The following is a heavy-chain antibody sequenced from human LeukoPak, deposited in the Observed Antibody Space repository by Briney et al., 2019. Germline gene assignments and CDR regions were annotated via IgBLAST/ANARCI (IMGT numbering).Heavy chain of an antibody. J-gene: IGHJ6*02. Sequence: SETLSLTCTVSGGSISSYYWSWIRQPPGKGLEWIGYIYYSGSTNYNPSLKSRVTISVDTSKNQFSLKLSSVTAADTAVYYCARTTYYYGMDVWGQGTTVTVSS. V-gene: IGHV4-59*01. CDR1: GGSISSYY. CDR2: IYYSGST. CDR3: ARTTYYYGMDV. D-gene: IGHD1-1*01.